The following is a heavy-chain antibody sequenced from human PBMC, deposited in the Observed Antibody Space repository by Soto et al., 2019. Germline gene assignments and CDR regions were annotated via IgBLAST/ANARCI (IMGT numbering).Heavy chain of an antibody. CDR1: GGTLNNFA. CDR2: IVRLFGTA. D-gene: IGHD1-26*01. Sequence: QVQLVQSGAEVKKPGSSVKVSCKASGGTLNNFAVSWVRQAPGQGLEWMGGIVRLFGTANYAQKFQGRVTITSDESTRTAYVELRNLRSEDTAIYYCAISGTSRVYFDLWGRGTLVTVSS. V-gene: IGHV1-69*01. J-gene: IGHJ2*01. CDR3: AISGTSRVYFDL.